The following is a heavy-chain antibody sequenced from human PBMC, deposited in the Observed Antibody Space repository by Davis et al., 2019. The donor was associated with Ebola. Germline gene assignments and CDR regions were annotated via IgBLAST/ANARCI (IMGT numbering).Heavy chain of an antibody. J-gene: IGHJ4*02. CDR3: ARGDDHDH. D-gene: IGHD3-16*01. CDR1: GFTFSSFG. Sequence: PGGSLRLSCAASGFTFSSFGMNWVRQAPGKGLEWLSYISFCGSTIYYADSVKGRFTISRDNFKNTVYLQMNSLRAEDTAVYYCARGDDHDHWGQGTLVTVSS. CDR2: ISFCGSTI. V-gene: IGHV3-48*01.